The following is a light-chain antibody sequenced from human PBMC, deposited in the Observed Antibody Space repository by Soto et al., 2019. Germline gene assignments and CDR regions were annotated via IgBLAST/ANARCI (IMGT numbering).Light chain of an antibody. CDR2: GNS. J-gene: IGLJ2*01. CDR1: SSNIGAGYD. Sequence: QSVLTQPPSLSGAPGQRVTISCTGSSSNIGAGYDVHWYQQLPGTAPKLLIYGNSSRPSGVPDRFSGSKSGTSASLAITGLQAEDEADYYCQSYDSSLSVVFGGGTKLTVL. CDR3: QSYDSSLSVV. V-gene: IGLV1-40*01.